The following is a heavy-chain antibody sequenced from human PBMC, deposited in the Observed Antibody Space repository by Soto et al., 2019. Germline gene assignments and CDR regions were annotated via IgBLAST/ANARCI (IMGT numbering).Heavy chain of an antibody. CDR1: GFTFSSYG. Sequence: GGSLRLSCAASGFTFSSYGMHWVRQAPGKGLEWVAVIWYDGSNKYYADSVKGRFTISRDNSKNTLYLQMNSLRAEDTAVYYCARPHYYGSGSYYKWAVNGYYYYGMDVWGQGTTVTVSS. V-gene: IGHV3-33*01. D-gene: IGHD3-10*01. CDR2: IWYDGSNK. CDR3: ARPHYYGSGSYYKWAVNGYYYYGMDV. J-gene: IGHJ6*02.